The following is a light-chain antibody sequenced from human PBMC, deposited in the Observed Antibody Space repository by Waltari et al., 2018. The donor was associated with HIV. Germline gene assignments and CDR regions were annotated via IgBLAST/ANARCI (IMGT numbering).Light chain of an antibody. CDR3: KKYDGSPT. V-gene: IGKV3-20*01. Sequence: VLTQSPGTLSSSPGERDTLSCRARHNITSRYLAWYQQRPGQAPTLLFYNTFDRAAGITDRVSGSGSGADFTRTIRRLEPEDSAVYHCKKYDGSPTFGLGTKLEIK. CDR1: HNITSRY. J-gene: IGKJ2*01. CDR2: NTF.